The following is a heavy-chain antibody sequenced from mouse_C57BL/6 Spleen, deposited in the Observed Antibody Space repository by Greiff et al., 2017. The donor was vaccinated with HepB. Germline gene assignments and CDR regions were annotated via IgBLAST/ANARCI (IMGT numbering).Heavy chain of an antibody. J-gene: IGHJ4*01. V-gene: IGHV10-1*01. D-gene: IGHD4-1*01. CDR1: GFSFNTYA. Sequence: EVKVEESGGGLVQPKGSLKLSCAASGFSFNTYAMNWVRQAPGKGLEWVARIRSKSNNYATYYADSVKDRFTISRDDSESMLYLQMNNLKTEDTAMYYCVRHGILAMDYWGQGTSVTVSS. CDR3: VRHGILAMDY. CDR2: IRSKSNNYAT.